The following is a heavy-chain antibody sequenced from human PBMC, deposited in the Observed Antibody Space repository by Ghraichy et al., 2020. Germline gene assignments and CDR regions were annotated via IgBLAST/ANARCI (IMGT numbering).Heavy chain of an antibody. CDR2: INGVFGTT. V-gene: IGHV1-69*13. J-gene: IGHJ4*02. CDR1: GVTFSNYV. CDR3: AKKGGNCITPNCYSLDF. D-gene: IGHD2-2*02. Sequence: SEKVSCKASGVTFSNYVFGWVRQAPGQGLEWVGGINGVFGTTNYAPTLQGRVTVTADESTSTVYMELRSLISEDTAIYYCAKKGGNCITPNCYSLDFWGLGTLVTVS.